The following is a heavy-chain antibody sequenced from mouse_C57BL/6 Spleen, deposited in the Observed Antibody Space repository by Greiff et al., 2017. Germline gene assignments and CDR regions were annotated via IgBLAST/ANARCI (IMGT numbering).Heavy chain of an antibody. CDR2: IDPSDSYT. D-gene: IGHD1-1*01. J-gene: IGHJ2*01. V-gene: IGHV1-69*01. CDR1: GYTFTSYW. CDR3: ASSDYYGSSPFDY. Sequence: QVQLQQPGAELVMPGASVKLSCKASGYTFTSYWMHWVKQRPGQGLEWIGEIDPSDSYTNYNQKFKGKSTLTVDKSSSTAYMQLSSLTSEDSAVYYCASSDYYGSSPFDYWGQGTTLTVSS.